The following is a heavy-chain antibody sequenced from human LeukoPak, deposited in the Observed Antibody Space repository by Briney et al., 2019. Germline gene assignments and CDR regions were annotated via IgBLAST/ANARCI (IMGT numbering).Heavy chain of an antibody. V-gene: IGHV1-24*01. CDR1: GYTLTELS. D-gene: IGHD4-17*01. J-gene: IGHJ4*02. CDR3: ARTMGTVTMTADDY. CDR2: FDPEDGET. Sequence: GASVKVSCKVSGYTLTELSMHWVRQAPGKGLEWMGGFDPEDGETIYAQKFQGRVTMTEDTPTDTAYMELSSLRSEDTAVYYCARTMGTVTMTADDYWGQGTLVTVSS.